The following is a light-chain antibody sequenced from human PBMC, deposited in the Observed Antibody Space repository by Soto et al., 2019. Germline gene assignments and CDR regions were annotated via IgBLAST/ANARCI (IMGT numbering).Light chain of an antibody. CDR1: QDINNY. Sequence: DIQMTQSPSSLSASIGDRVTITCRASQDINNYLAWYQQKPGKVPKLLIYAASTLQSGVPSRFSGSGSGTDFTLPISSLQPEDVATYYCQNSYIAPFTFGPGTKVDIK. CDR3: QNSYIAPFT. V-gene: IGKV1-27*01. CDR2: AAS. J-gene: IGKJ3*01.